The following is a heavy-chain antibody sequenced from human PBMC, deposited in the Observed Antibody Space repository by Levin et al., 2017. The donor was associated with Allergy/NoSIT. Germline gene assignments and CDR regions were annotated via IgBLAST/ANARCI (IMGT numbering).Heavy chain of an antibody. J-gene: IGHJ6*02. D-gene: IGHD6-19*01. CDR3: AAGEVAGTYGYYGMDV. CDR1: GFTFTSSA. Sequence: KISCKASGFTFTSSAVQWVRQARGQRLEWIGWIVVGSGNTNYAQKFQERVTITRDMSTSTAYMELSSLRSEDTAVYYCAAGEVAGTYGYYGMDVWGQGTTVTVSS. CDR2: IVVGSGNT. V-gene: IGHV1-58*01.